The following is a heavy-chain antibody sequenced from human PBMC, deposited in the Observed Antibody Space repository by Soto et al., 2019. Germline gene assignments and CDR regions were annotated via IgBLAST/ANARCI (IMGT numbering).Heavy chain of an antibody. CDR3: ANRWEDYGVHDY. J-gene: IGHJ4*02. Sequence: PGGSLRLSCAASGFTFSSYAMSWVRQAPGKGLEWVSAISGSGGSTYYADSVKGRFTISRDNSKNTLYLQMNSLRAEDTAVYYCANRWEDYGVHDYWGQGTLVAVSS. D-gene: IGHD4-17*01. V-gene: IGHV3-23*01. CDR1: GFTFSSYA. CDR2: ISGSGGST.